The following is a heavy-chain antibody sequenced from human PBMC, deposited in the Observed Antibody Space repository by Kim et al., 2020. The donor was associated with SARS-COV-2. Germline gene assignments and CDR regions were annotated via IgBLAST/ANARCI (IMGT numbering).Heavy chain of an antibody. CDR2: ISWNSGSI. Sequence: GGSLRLSCAASGFTFGDYAMHWVRQAPGKGLEWVSGISWNSGSIGYADSVKGRFTISRDNAKNSLYLQMNSLRAEDTALYYCAKEGKIAAARGGLGYWGRGTLVTVSS. J-gene: IGHJ4*02. CDR3: AKEGKIAAARGGLGY. D-gene: IGHD6-13*01. CDR1: GFTFGDYA. V-gene: IGHV3-9*01.